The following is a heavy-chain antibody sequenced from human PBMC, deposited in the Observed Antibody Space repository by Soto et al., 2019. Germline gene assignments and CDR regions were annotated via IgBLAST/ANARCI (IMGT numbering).Heavy chain of an antibody. V-gene: IGHV3-23*01. D-gene: IGHD2-8*01. J-gene: IGHJ6*02. CDR3: AKGGIVLMVYSGSGSSSGMDV. Sequence: LRLSCAASGFTFSSYAMSWVRQAPGKGLEWDSGISGSGGSTYYADSVKGRFTISRDNSKNTLYLQMNSLRAEDTAVYYCAKGGIVLMVYSGSGSSSGMDVWGQGTTVTVSS. CDR2: ISGSGGST. CDR1: GFTFSSYA.